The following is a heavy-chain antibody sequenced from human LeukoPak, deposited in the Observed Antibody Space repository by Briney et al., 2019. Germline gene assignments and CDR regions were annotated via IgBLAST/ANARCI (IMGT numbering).Heavy chain of an antibody. CDR1: GFTFINYS. V-gene: IGHV3-48*01. CDR3: ARDGRGLGNYFDY. J-gene: IGHJ4*02. D-gene: IGHD3-10*01. Sequence: PGGSLRLSCTASGFTFINYSMNWVRQAPGRGLEWVSYISSSSGTIYYADSVKGRFTISRDNAKNSLYLQMNSLRAEDTAVYYCARDGRGLGNYFDYWGQGTLVTVSS. CDR2: ISSSSGTI.